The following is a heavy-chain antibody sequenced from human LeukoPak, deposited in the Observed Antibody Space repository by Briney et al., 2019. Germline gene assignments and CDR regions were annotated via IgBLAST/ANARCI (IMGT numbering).Heavy chain of an antibody. CDR1: GFTFSSYA. CDR2: ISYDGSNK. D-gene: IGHD4-17*01. Sequence: GGSLRLSCAASGFTFSSYAMHWVRQAPGKGLEWVAVISYDGSNKYYADSVKGRFTISRDNSKNTLYLQMNSLRAEDTAVYYCAGTVLNSYYGMHVWGQGTTVTVSS. J-gene: IGHJ6*02. CDR3: AGTVLNSYYGMHV. V-gene: IGHV3-30-3*01.